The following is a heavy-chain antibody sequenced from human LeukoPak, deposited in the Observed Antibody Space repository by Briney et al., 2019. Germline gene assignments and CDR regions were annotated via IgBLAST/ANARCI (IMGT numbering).Heavy chain of an antibody. Sequence: GGSLRLFCAAWALILRIYCMHGLRHAPGKALVGVSRINSDGSSTSYADSVEGRFTISRDNAKNTLFLQMNSLRAEDAAVYDCASGYCRGGSCYSGGFDIWGQGTMVTVSS. CDR2: INSDGSST. CDR3: ASGYCRGGSCYSGGFDI. V-gene: IGHV3-74*01. D-gene: IGHD2-15*01. J-gene: IGHJ3*02. CDR1: ALILRIYC.